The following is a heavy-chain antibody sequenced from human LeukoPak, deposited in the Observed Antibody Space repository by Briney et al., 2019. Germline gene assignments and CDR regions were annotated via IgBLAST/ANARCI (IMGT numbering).Heavy chain of an antibody. CDR3: AREAFSSSWYFP. J-gene: IGHJ5*02. CDR2: ISSSSSYI. V-gene: IGHV3-21*01. D-gene: IGHD6-13*01. CDR1: GFTFSSYS. Sequence: GGSLRLSCAASGFTFSSYSMSWVRQAPGKGLEWVSSISSSSSYIYYADSVKGRFTISRDNAKNSLYLQMNSLRAEDTAVYYCAREAFSSSWYFPWGQGTLVTVSS.